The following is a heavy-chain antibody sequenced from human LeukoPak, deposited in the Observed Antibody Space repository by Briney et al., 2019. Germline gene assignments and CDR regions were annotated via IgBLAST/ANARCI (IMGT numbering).Heavy chain of an antibody. D-gene: IGHD2-15*01. CDR3: AAIAATYYFDY. J-gene: IGHJ4*02. Sequence: GGSLRLSCAASGFTFSSYAMHWVRQAPGKGLEWVAVISYDGSNKYYADSVKGRFTISRDNSKNTLYLQMNSLRAEDTAVYYCAAIAATYYFDYWGQGTLVTVSS. V-gene: IGHV3-30*04. CDR2: ISYDGSNK. CDR1: GFTFSSYA.